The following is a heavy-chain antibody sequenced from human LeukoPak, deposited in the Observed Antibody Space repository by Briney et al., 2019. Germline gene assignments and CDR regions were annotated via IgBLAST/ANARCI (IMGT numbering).Heavy chain of an antibody. V-gene: IGHV3-30*03. Sequence: GGSLRLSCAASGFTFSSYGMHWVRQAPGKGLKWVAVISYDGNNKYYADAVKGRFTISRDNSKNTLYLQMNSLRAEDTAVYYCARGDSSGYLASSYFDYWGQGTLVTVSS. D-gene: IGHD6-19*01. CDR2: ISYDGNNK. J-gene: IGHJ4*02. CDR1: GFTFSSYG. CDR3: ARGDSSGYLASSYFDY.